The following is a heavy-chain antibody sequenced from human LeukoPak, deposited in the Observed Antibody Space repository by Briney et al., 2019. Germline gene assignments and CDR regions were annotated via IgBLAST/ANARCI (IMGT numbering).Heavy chain of an antibody. D-gene: IGHD6-13*01. V-gene: IGHV4-34*01. CDR2: INHSGST. CDR3: ARGRSSSWYSHAFDI. Sequence: SETLSLTCAVYGGSFSGYYWSWIRQPPGKGLEWIGEINHSGSTNYNPSLKSRVTISVDTSKNQFSLKLSSVTAADTAVYYCARGRSSSWYSHAFDIWGQGTMVTVSS. CDR1: GGSFSGYY. J-gene: IGHJ3*02.